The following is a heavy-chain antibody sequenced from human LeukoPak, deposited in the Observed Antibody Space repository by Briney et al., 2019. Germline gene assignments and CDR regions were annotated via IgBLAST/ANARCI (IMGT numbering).Heavy chain of an antibody. CDR3: VFPYWQDLDH. D-gene: IGHD2-15*01. Sequence: GGSLRLSCAASGFTFSSYSMQWVRQAPGKGLEWVSHISSSGSTIYYADSVKGRFTISRDNAKESLYLQMSNLRDEDTAVYYCVFPYWQDLDHWGQGTLVTVSS. V-gene: IGHV3-48*02. CDR2: ISSSGSTI. J-gene: IGHJ4*02. CDR1: GFTFSSYS.